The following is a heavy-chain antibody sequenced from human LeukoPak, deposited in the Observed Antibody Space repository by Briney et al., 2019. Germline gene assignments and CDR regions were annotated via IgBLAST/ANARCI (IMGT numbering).Heavy chain of an antibody. D-gene: IGHD3-16*01. Sequence: GGSLRLSCAASGFTFSSYSMNWVRQAPGKGLEWVSFISSTSRSIQYADSVKGRFTISRDNAKNSLYLQMNSLRAEDTAVYYCARQDPVGALDYWGQGTLVTVSP. CDR1: GFTFSSYS. J-gene: IGHJ4*02. CDR3: ARQDPVGALDY. V-gene: IGHV3-48*04. CDR2: ISSTSRSI.